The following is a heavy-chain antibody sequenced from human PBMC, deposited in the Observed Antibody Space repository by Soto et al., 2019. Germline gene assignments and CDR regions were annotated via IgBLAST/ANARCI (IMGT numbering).Heavy chain of an antibody. CDR2: IRSKANNYAT. J-gene: IGHJ4*02. D-gene: IGHD1-20*01. Sequence: GSLRLSCAASGFTFSGSAMHWVRQTSGKGLEWIGLIRSKANNYATVYGASVRGRFTISRDDSKNTAYLQMNSLKTEDTAVYYCSRPEALSGTTVYWGPGTLVTVSS. CDR3: SRPEALSGTTVY. V-gene: IGHV3-73*01. CDR1: GFTFSGSA.